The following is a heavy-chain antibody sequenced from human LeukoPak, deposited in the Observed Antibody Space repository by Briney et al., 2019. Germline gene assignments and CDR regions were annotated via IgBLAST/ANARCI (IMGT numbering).Heavy chain of an antibody. CDR2: IYYSGST. J-gene: IGHJ4*02. Sequence: SETLSLTCTVSGGSISSSSYYWGWIRQPPGKGLEWIGYIYYSGSTYYNPSLKSRVTISVDTSKNQFSLKLSSVTAADTAVYYCAKTTVTTSGILFDYWGQGTLVTVSS. D-gene: IGHD4-17*01. CDR1: GGSISSSSYY. V-gene: IGHV4-30-4*08. CDR3: AKTTVTTSGILFDY.